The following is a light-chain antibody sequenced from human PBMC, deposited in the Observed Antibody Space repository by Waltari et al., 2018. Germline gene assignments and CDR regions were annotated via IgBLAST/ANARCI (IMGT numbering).Light chain of an antibody. CDR1: ASNIGSSV. V-gene: IGLV1-44*01. Sequence: QSVLTQPPSASGAPGQTVAISCSGSASNIGSSVVTWYQQLPGTTPTLLIYRNDQRPSGVPGRFSGSKSATSASLAISGLQSEDEAKYYCAAWDDSINGPAFGGGTKLTVL. J-gene: IGLJ3*02. CDR2: RND. CDR3: AAWDDSINGPA.